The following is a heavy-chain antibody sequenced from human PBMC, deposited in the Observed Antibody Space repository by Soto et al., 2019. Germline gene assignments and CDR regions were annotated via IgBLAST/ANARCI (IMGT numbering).Heavy chain of an antibody. CDR3: ASANLKEFSTFHY. CDR2: IWSDGTND. Sequence: GGSLRLSCAASGFAFSSSGMHWVRQAPGKGLEWVAVIWSDGTNDYYADSAKGRFTISRDNSKNTLYLQMNSLRAEDTAVYYCASANLKEFSTFHYWGQGTLVTVSS. J-gene: IGHJ4*02. D-gene: IGHD3-16*02. CDR1: GFAFSSSG. V-gene: IGHV3-33*01.